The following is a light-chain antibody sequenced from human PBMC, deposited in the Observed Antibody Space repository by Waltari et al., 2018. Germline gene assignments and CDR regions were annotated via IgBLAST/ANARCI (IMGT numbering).Light chain of an antibody. CDR1: QSVNRA. Sequence: EIVLTQSPATLSLSPGERVNLSCRASQSVNRALAWYQQKPGQAPRLLIYDASNRATGIPARFSGSGSGTDFTLTISSLEAEDFGVYYCQLRSNWRITFGQGTRLEIK. J-gene: IGKJ5*01. V-gene: IGKV3-11*01. CDR2: DAS. CDR3: QLRSNWRIT.